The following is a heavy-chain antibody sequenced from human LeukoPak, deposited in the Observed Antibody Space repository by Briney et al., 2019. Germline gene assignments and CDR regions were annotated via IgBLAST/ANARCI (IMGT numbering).Heavy chain of an antibody. Sequence: SETLSLTCTVSGGSISSYYWSWIRQPPGKGLEWIGYIYYSGSTNYNPSLKSRVTISVDTSKNQFSLRLSSVTAADTAVYYCARVLSIAAAFVGFDPWGQGTLVTVSS. D-gene: IGHD6-13*01. CDR3: ARVLSIAAAFVGFDP. J-gene: IGHJ5*02. V-gene: IGHV4-59*12. CDR1: GGSISSYY. CDR2: IYYSGST.